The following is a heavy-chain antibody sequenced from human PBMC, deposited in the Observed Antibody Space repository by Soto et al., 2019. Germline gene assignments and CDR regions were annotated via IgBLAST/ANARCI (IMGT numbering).Heavy chain of an antibody. Sequence: PSETLSLTCPVSGGSIINSGYYWNWIRQHPGKGLEWVGYIYYSGETSYNPSLKSRLTISVDTSKNRFSLNLSSVTAADTAVYYCARDRGGENYYYGMDVWGQGTTVTVSS. CDR2: IYYSGET. D-gene: IGHD3-16*01. J-gene: IGHJ6*02. V-gene: IGHV4-31*03. CDR1: GGSIINSGYY. CDR3: ARDRGGENYYYGMDV.